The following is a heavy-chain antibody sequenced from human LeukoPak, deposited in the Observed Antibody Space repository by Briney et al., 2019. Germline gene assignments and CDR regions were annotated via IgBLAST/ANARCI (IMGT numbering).Heavy chain of an antibody. V-gene: IGHV4-38-2*02. D-gene: IGHD3-16*01. J-gene: IGHJ4*02. CDR3: GRGEGGEFDH. CDR2: ISHAGDT. CDR1: GYSITRGYN. Sequence: SETLSLTCTVSGYSITRGYNWGWVRQSPGKGLEWIASISHAGDTYYNPSLKSRVTISVDTSKNHFSLNLASVTAPDTAVYFCGRGEGGEFDHGGKGPLVTVSS.